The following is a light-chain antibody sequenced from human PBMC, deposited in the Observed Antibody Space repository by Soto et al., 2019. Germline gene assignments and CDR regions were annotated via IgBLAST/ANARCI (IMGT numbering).Light chain of an antibody. V-gene: IGKV1-39*01. Sequence: DIQMTQSPSSLSASVGDRVTITCRASQSISSYLNWYQQKPGKAPNLLIYAASTLQSGVPSRFSGSGSGTDFTLTISSLQPEDFATYYCQQSYSTPPGFGQGTRLEIK. CDR2: AAS. CDR3: QQSYSTPPG. CDR1: QSISSY. J-gene: IGKJ5*01.